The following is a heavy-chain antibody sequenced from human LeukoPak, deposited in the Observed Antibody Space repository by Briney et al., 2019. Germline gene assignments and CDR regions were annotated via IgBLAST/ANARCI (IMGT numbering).Heavy chain of an antibody. CDR3: AKDQGSMIVVVMGFDY. J-gene: IGHJ4*02. Sequence: PGGSLRLSCAASGFTFSSYAMSWVRQAPGKGLEWVSAISGSGGSTYYADSVKGRFTISRDNSKNTLYLQMNSLRAEDTAVYYCAKDQGSMIVVVMGFDYWGQGTLVTVFS. CDR2: ISGSGGST. D-gene: IGHD3-22*01. V-gene: IGHV3-23*01. CDR1: GFTFSSYA.